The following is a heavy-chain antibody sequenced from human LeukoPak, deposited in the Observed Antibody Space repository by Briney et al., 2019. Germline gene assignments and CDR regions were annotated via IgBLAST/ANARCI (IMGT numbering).Heavy chain of an antibody. D-gene: IGHD5-18*01. J-gene: IGHJ5*02. V-gene: IGHV4-59*07. CDR1: GGSISSYF. Sequence: PSDTLSLTCSVSGGSISSYFWTWIRQPPGKGLEWIGFIYYSGSPNYNPSLKSRVTISLDTSKNQFSLKLSSVSPADTAMYYCARGYTYWENWFDPWRQGTMVTVSS. CDR2: IYYSGSP. CDR3: ARGYTYWENWFDP.